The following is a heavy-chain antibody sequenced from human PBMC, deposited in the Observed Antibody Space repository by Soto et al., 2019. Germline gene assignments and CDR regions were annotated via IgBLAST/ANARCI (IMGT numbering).Heavy chain of an antibody. J-gene: IGHJ1*01. Sequence: HVELVQSGTEVKRPGASVKVSCKASGYTLTNSGFSWVRQAPGQGLEWVGWIRVSNGDTHYAQKLQGRVIMTIDTSPSTGFLELRCLRVDSTAVYFCAREVGFSDFYVQYWGQGTLITVAS. D-gene: IGHD2-21*02. CDR3: AREVGFSDFYVQY. CDR1: GYTLTNSG. V-gene: IGHV1-18*01. CDR2: IRVSNGDT.